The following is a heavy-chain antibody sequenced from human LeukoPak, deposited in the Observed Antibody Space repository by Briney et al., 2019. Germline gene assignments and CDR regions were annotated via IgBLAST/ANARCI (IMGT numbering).Heavy chain of an antibody. D-gene: IGHD4-17*01. CDR1: GGSFSGYY. Sequence: SETLSLTCAVYGGSFSGYYWSWIRQPPGKGLEWTGEINHSGSTNYNPSLKSRVTISVDTSKNQFSLKLSSVTAADTAVYYCARDYGDYDWGQGTLVTVSS. J-gene: IGHJ4*02. V-gene: IGHV4-34*01. CDR2: INHSGST. CDR3: ARDYGDYD.